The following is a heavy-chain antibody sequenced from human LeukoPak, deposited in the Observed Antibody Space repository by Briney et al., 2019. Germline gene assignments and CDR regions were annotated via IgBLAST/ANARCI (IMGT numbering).Heavy chain of an antibody. CDR3: ARIMLSWREFDC. CDR1: GFTFSPYS. V-gene: IGHV3-48*02. Sequence: GGSLRLSCAASGFTFSPYSMNWVRQAPGKGLEWVSYISSSSITIFYADSVKGRFTISRDNARNSLYLQMNSLRDEDTAVYYCARIMLSWREFDCWGQGTLVTVSS. J-gene: IGHJ4*02. CDR2: ISSSSITI. D-gene: IGHD3-16*02.